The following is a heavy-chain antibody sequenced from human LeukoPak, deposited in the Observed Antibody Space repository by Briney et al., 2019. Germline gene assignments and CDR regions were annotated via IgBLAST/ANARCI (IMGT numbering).Heavy chain of an antibody. D-gene: IGHD2/OR15-2a*01. CDR2: IKHSGST. J-gene: IGHJ4*02. CDR1: GGSSSNYS. CDR3: AGHHPRNTVDF. V-gene: IGHV4-34*01. Sequence: SETLSLTCAVYGGSSSNYSWTWVRQPPGKGLEWIGQIKHSGSTNYNPSLKSRVTISIDTSKNQFSLKLSSVTAADTAVYYCAGHHPRNTVDFWGQGTLVTVSS.